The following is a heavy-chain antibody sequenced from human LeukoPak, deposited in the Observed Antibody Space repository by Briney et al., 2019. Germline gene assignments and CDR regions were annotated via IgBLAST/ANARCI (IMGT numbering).Heavy chain of an antibody. Sequence: PSETLSLTCTVSGGSISSSSYYWGWIRQAPGKGLEWVANIKQDGSEKYYVDSVKGRFIISRDNAKNSLYLQMNSLRAEDTAVYYCAREAYDDFWSGSWRYYYYMDVWGKGTTVTVSS. J-gene: IGHJ6*03. CDR2: IKQDGSEK. D-gene: IGHD3-3*01. CDR3: AREAYDDFWSGSWRYYYYMDV. V-gene: IGHV3-7*01. CDR1: GGSISSSSYY.